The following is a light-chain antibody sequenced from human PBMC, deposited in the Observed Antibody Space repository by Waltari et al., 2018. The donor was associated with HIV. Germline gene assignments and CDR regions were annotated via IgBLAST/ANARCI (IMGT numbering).Light chain of an antibody. J-gene: IGLJ3*02. CDR3: AAWDDSLRGWV. Sequence: QSVLTQPPSASGTPGQRVTISCSGSSSNIGTNSVAWCQQLPGTTTKSLIYRSNQRPSGVPDRFSGSKSGTSGPLAISGLRSEDEADYYCAAWDDSLRGWVFGGGTKLTVL. V-gene: IGLV1-47*01. CDR2: RSN. CDR1: SSNIGTNS.